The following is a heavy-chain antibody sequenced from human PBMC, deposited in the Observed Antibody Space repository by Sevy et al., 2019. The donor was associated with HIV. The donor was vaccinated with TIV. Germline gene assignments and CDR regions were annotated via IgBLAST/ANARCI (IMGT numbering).Heavy chain of an antibody. V-gene: IGHV1-69*06. CDR1: GGTFSSYA. D-gene: IGHD4-17*01. CDR3: ARDPHYGDAYFDY. J-gene: IGHJ4*02. Sequence: ASVKVSCKASGGTFSSYAISWVRQAPGQGLEWMGEIIPIFGTANYAQKFQGRVTITADKSTSTAYMELSSLRSEDTAVYYCARDPHYGDAYFDYWGQGTLVTVSS. CDR2: IIPIFGTA.